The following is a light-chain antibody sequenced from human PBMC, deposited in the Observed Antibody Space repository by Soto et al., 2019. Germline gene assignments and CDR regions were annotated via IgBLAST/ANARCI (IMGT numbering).Light chain of an antibody. CDR1: GSDVGDSSH. CDR3: CLSPGSLTWL. J-gene: IGLJ3*02. CDR2: EVN. V-gene: IGLV2-11*01. Sequence: QSVLTQPRSVSGFPGQSVTISCTATGSDVGDSSHVSWYQLHPGKAPKLMIYEVNNRPSGVPDRFSGSKSGSTASLTISGLQAEDEAEYYCCLSPGSLTWLFGGGTKVTVL.